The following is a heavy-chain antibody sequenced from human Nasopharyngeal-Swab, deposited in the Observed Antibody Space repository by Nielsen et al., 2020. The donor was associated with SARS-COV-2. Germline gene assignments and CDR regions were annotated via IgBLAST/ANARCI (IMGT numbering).Heavy chain of an antibody. J-gene: IGHJ6*03. CDR2: ISSSSSYI. CDR3: ARGQAGYCSSTSCYPYYYYYYMDV. CDR1: GFTFSSYS. Sequence: GESLKISCEASGFTFSSYSMNWVRQAPGKGLEWVSSISSSSSYIYYADSVKGRFTISRDNAKNSLYLQMNSLRAEDTAVYYCARGQAGYCSSTSCYPYYYYYYMDVWGKGTTVTVSS. V-gene: IGHV3-21*01. D-gene: IGHD2-2*01.